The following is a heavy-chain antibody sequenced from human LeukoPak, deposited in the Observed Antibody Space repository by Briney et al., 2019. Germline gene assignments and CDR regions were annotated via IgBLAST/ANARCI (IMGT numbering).Heavy chain of an antibody. D-gene: IGHD1-1*01. CDR3: ARWVGGPTGTTGLDS. Sequence: ASVKVSCKASGYTITTYGIHWVRQAPGQGPHWMGWINAGSGDTKYSQAFQGRLTISRDTSANTAYMELSSLRSEDTAVYYCARWVGGPTGTTGLDSWGQGTLVTVSS. CDR1: GYTITTYG. J-gene: IGHJ4*02. V-gene: IGHV1-3*01. CDR2: INAGSGDT.